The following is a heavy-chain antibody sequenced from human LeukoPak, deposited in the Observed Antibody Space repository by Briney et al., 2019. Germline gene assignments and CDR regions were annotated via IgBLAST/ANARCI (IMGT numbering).Heavy chain of an antibody. CDR1: GGSFSGYY. Sequence: SETLSLTCAVYGGSFSGYYWSWIRQPPGKGLEWIGEINHSGSTNYNPSLKSRVTISVDTSKNQFSLKRTSLTAADTAVYYCARREGHNDYWGKGTLVTVSS. CDR3: ARREGHNDY. V-gene: IGHV4-34*01. J-gene: IGHJ4*02. CDR2: INHSGST.